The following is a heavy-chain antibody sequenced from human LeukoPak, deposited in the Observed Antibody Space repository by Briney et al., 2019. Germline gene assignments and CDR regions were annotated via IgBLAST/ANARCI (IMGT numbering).Heavy chain of an antibody. V-gene: IGHV4-34*01. CDR1: GGSFSGYY. Sequence: SETLSLTCAVYGGSFSGYYWSWIRQPPGKGLEWIGEINHSGSTNYNPSLKSRVTISVDTSKNQFSLKLSSVTAADTAVYYWARGKASSSWYAPLAFDIWGQGTMVTVSS. CDR2: INHSGST. J-gene: IGHJ3*02. D-gene: IGHD6-13*01. CDR3: ARGKASSSWYAPLAFDI.